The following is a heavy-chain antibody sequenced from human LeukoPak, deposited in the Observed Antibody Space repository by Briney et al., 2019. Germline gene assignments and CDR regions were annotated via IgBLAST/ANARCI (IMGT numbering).Heavy chain of an antibody. CDR2: IGTAGDT. V-gene: IGHV3-13*01. Sequence: GGSLTLSCAAAGFTFDAYDMHWVRQVTGKGLEWVSAIGTAGDTYYPGSVRGRFTISRENAKNSLYLQMNSLRAGDTAVYYCARDRGTLTGYYDYWGQGILVTVSS. D-gene: IGHD3-9*01. CDR3: ARDRGTLTGYYDY. J-gene: IGHJ4*02. CDR1: GFTFDAYD.